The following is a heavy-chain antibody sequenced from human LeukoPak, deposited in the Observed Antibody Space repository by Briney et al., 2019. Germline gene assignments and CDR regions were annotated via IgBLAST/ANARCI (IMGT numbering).Heavy chain of an antibody. CDR1: GDSISRSAYY. Sequence: SETLSLTGNVSGDSISRSAYYWGWIRQAPGKGLEWVGSRYYIGSADYNTSLKSRVTISVDTSKNHFSLKLTSVTAADTAVYYRVRHTALGSPLDSWGQGTLVTVSS. D-gene: IGHD5-18*01. V-gene: IGHV4-39*02. CDR3: VRHTALGSPLDS. J-gene: IGHJ4*02. CDR2: RYYIGSA.